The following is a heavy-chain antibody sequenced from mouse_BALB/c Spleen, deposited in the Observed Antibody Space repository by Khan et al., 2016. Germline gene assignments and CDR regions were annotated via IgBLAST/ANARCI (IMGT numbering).Heavy chain of an antibody. J-gene: IGHJ3*01. CDR2: IDPANGNT. CDR1: GFNIKDTY. Sequence: IQLVQSGADLVKPGASVKLSCTASGFNIKDTYIHWVKQRPEQALEWIGRIDPANGNTEYDPKFQGKATITADISSNTAYLQLSSLTSEDTAVYYGARIYYGGAYWGQGTLVTVSA. V-gene: IGHV14-3*02. CDR3: ARIYYGGAY. D-gene: IGHD2-1*01.